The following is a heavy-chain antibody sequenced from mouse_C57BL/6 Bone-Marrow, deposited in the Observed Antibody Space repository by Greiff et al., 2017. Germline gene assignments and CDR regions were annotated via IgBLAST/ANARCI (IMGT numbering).Heavy chain of an antibody. D-gene: IGHD1-1*01. V-gene: IGHV3-1*01. CDR3: AREGDYGTPDWYFDV. J-gene: IGHJ1*03. Sequence: EVKLQESGPGMVKPSQSLSLTCTVTGYSITSGYDWHWIRHFPGNKLEWMGYISYSGSTNYNPSLKSRISITHDTSKNHFFLKLNSVTTEDTATYYCAREGDYGTPDWYFDVWGTGTTVTVSS. CDR2: ISYSGST. CDR1: GYSITSGYD.